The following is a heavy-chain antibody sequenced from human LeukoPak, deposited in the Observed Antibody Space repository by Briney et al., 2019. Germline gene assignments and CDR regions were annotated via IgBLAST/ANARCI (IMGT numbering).Heavy chain of an antibody. V-gene: IGHV4-30-2*01. CDR1: GGSISSGGYA. Sequence: KPSETLSLTCAVSGGSISSGGYAWSWIRQPPGKGLEWIGYIYHSGSTYYNPSLKSRVTISVDRSKNQFSLKLSSVTAADTAVYYCARGHYDSSGYSDAFDIWGQGTMVTVSS. CDR3: ARGHYDSSGYSDAFDI. J-gene: IGHJ3*02. CDR2: IYHSGST. D-gene: IGHD3-22*01.